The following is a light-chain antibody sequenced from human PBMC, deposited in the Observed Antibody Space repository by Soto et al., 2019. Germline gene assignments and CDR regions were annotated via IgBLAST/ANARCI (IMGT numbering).Light chain of an antibody. V-gene: IGKV1-39*01. CDR1: QSISSF. J-gene: IGKJ1*01. Sequence: DIQMTQSPSSLSASVGDRVTITCRASQSISSFLTWYQQKAGKAPKLLIYAASSLQSGVPSRFSGSGSGTDFTLTISSLQPEDFASYYCQQSYSTPRTFGQGTKVDIK. CDR3: QQSYSTPRT. CDR2: AAS.